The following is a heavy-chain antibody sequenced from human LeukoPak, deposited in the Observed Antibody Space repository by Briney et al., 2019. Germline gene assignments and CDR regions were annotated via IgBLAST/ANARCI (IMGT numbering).Heavy chain of an antibody. D-gene: IGHD5-18*01. CDR2: IYYSGST. CDR1: GGSISSYY. J-gene: IGHJ4*02. CDR3: ASVRGYSYYFDY. Sequence: SETLSLTCTVSGGSISSYYWSWIRQPPGKGLEWIGYIYYSGSTNYNPSLKSRVTISVDTPKNQFSLKLSSVTAADTAVYYCASVRGYSYYFDYWGQGTLVTVSS. V-gene: IGHV4-59*01.